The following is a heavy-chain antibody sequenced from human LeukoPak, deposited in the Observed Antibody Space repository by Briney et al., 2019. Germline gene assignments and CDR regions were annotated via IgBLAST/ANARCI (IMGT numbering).Heavy chain of an antibody. CDR2: INWNGGST. D-gene: IGHD6-13*01. CDR3: ASGIAAAGLSYYYYYMDV. Sequence: GGSLRLSCAASGFTFDDYGMSWVRQAPGKGLEWVSGINWNGGSTGYADSVKGRLTISRDNAKNSLYLQMNSLRAEDTALYYCASGIAAAGLSYYYYYMDVWGKGTTVTVSS. CDR1: GFTFDDYG. J-gene: IGHJ6*03. V-gene: IGHV3-20*04.